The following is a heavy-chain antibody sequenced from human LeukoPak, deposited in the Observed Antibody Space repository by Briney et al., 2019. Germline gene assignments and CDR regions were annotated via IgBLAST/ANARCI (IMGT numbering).Heavy chain of an antibody. CDR3: AKDFDSRALNWFDP. D-gene: IGHD3-22*01. Sequence: PGRSLRLSCAASGLTFSSYAMNWVRQAPGKGLEWVSAISGSGGRTYYADSVKGRFTISRDNSKNTLYLQMNSLRAEDTAVYYCAKDFDSRALNWFDPWGQGTLVTVSS. CDR1: GLTFSSYA. CDR2: ISGSGGRT. J-gene: IGHJ5*02. V-gene: IGHV3-23*01.